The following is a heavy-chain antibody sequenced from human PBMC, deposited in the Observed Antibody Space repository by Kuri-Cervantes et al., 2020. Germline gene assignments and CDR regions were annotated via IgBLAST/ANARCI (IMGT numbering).Heavy chain of an antibody. CDR3: LGVGDY. D-gene: IGHD3-10*01. Sequence: GGSLRLSCAASGFTFSSYAMSWVRQAPGKGLEWVAVIWYDGSNKYYADSVKGRFTISRDNSKNTLYLQMNSLRAEDTAVYYCLGVGDYWGQGTLVTVSS. CDR2: IWYDGSNK. V-gene: IGHV3-30-3*01. CDR1: GFTFSSYA. J-gene: IGHJ4*02.